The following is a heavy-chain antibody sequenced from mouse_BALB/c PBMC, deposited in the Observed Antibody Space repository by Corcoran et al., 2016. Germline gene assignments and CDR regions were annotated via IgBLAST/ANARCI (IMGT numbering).Heavy chain of an antibody. Sequence: QVQLQHSRAELTKPGATMKMSFKASCYTFTSYWMHWVKQRPGQGLEWIGYINPSTGYTEYNQKFKDKATLTADKSSSTAYMQLSSLTSEDSAVYYCYYGSCYAMNYWGEGTSVNVSS. V-gene: IGHV1-7*01. J-gene: IGHJ4*01. CDR2: INPSTGYT. CDR1: CYTFTSYW. CDR3: YYGSCYAMNY. D-gene: IGHD1-1*01.